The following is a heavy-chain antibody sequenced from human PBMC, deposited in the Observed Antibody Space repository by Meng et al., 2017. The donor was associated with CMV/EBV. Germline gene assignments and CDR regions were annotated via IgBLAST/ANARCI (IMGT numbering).Heavy chain of an antibody. V-gene: IGHV1-24*01. CDR3: ATGGYSSGWYYY. Sequence: ASVKVSCKASGYTFTSYDINWVRQATGQGLEWMGGFDPEDGETIYAQKFQGRVTMTEDTSTDTAYMELSSLRSEDTAVYYCATGGYSSGWYYYWGQGTLVTVSS. J-gene: IGHJ4*02. D-gene: IGHD6-19*01. CDR1: GYTFTSYD. CDR2: FDPEDGET.